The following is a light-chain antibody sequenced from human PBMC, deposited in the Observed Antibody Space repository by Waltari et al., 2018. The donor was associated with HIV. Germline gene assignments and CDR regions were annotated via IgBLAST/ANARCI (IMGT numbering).Light chain of an antibody. CDR3: CSYAGLYKYV. Sequence: QSALTQPRSVSGSPGQSVTISCTGTSSHVGAYNYVSWYQVHPGKPPKVIIYHSRQRPSGVPGRFSGSRSGNTASLTISGLRAEDEAEYYCCSYAGLYKYVFGTGTEVTVL. CDR2: HSR. CDR1: SSHVGAYNY. V-gene: IGLV2-11*01. J-gene: IGLJ1*01.